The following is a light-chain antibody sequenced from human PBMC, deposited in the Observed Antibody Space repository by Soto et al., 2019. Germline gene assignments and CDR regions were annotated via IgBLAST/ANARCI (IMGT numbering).Light chain of an antibody. CDR2: GAS. CDR1: QSVSSNY. J-gene: IGKJ1*01. V-gene: IGKV3-20*01. CDR3: QQYGRSPWT. Sequence: EIVLTQSPGTLSLSPGERATLSCRASQSVSSNYLAWYQQKPGQAPRPLIYGASSRATGIPDRCRGSGAGTDFTLTISRLEPEDFAVYYSQQYGRSPWTFGQGTKVAIK.